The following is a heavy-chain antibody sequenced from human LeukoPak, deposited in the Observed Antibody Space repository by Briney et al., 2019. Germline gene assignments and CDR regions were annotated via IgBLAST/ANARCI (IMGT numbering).Heavy chain of an antibody. Sequence: GASVKVSCKTSGYTFTTYGISWVRQAPGQGLEYMGWISAFTGNTNYAQKFQGRVAMAMDTSTYTVEMELRSLKFDDTAVYFCARLSYDGEGYWGQGTIVTVSS. CDR3: ARLSYDGEGY. D-gene: IGHD3-10*01. J-gene: IGHJ4*02. CDR2: ISAFTGNT. V-gene: IGHV1-18*01. CDR1: GYTFTTYG.